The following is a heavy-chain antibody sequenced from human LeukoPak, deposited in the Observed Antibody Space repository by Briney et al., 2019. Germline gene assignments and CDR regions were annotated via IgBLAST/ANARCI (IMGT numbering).Heavy chain of an antibody. V-gene: IGHV3-23*01. CDR1: GFTFSSYA. Sequence: GGSLRLSCATSGFTFSSYAMAWVRQAPGKGLEWVSTISGSTYSTYYADSVKGRFTISRDNSKNTLSLQVNSLRADDTAVYYCAIYQQQPRLGSDYWGQGTLVTVSS. J-gene: IGHJ4*02. CDR3: AIYQQQPRLGSDY. D-gene: IGHD6-13*01. CDR2: ISGSTYST.